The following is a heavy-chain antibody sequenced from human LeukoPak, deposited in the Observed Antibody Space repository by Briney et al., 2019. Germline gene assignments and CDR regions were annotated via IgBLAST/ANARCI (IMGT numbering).Heavy chain of an antibody. CDR3: ARVPSGYCSGGSCYWNWFDP. V-gene: IGHV4-61*10. J-gene: IGHJ5*02. CDR1: GGSISSGSYY. CDR2: IYYSGST. D-gene: IGHD2-15*01. Sequence: PSQTLSLTCTVSGGSISSGSYYWSWIRQPAGKGLEWIGYIYYSGSTNYNPSLKSRVTISVDTSKNQFSLKLSSVTAADTAVYYCARVPSGYCSGGSCYWNWFDPWGQGTLVTVSS.